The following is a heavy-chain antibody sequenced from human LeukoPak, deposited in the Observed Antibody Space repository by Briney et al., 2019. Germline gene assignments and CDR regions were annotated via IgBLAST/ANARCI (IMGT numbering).Heavy chain of an antibody. Sequence: ASVKVSCKASGYTFTSYGISWVRQAPGQGLEWMGWISAYNGNTNYAQKLQGRVTMTTDTSTSTAYMELRSLRSDDTAVYYCARVLEGGEMATNAFDIWGQGTMVTVSS. CDR2: ISAYNGNT. J-gene: IGHJ3*02. V-gene: IGHV1-18*01. D-gene: IGHD5-24*01. CDR3: ARVLEGGEMATNAFDI. CDR1: GYTFTSYG.